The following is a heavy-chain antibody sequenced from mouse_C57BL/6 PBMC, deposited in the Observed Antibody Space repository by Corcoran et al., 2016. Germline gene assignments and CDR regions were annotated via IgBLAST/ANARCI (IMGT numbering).Heavy chain of an antibody. CDR2: INPNNGGT. CDR3: ARGAY. Sequence: EVQLQQSGPELVKPGASVKISCKASGYTFTDYYMNWVKQSHGKSLEWIGDINPNNGGTSYNQKFKGKATLTVDKSSNTAYMELRSLTSTDSAVYYCARGAYWGQGTLVTVSA. J-gene: IGHJ3*01. CDR1: GYTFTDYY. V-gene: IGHV1-26*01.